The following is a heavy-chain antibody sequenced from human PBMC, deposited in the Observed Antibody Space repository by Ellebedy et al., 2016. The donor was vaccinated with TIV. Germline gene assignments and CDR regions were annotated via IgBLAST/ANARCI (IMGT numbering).Heavy chain of an antibody. D-gene: IGHD3-22*01. Sequence: ASVKVSXKVSGYTLTELSMHWVRQAPGQGLEWMGWITPNSGGTNYAPKFQGRVTMTRDTSISTAYMELSRLRSDDTAVYYCARDLTMIPTWGQGTLVTVSS. J-gene: IGHJ5*02. CDR2: ITPNSGGT. CDR3: ARDLTMIPT. CDR1: GYTLTELS. V-gene: IGHV1-2*02.